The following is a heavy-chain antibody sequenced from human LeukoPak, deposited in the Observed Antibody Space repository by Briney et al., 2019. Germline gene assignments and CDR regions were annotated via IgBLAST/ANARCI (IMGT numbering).Heavy chain of an antibody. CDR3: AKHSYRVDSFTDY. CDR2: ISGSGGST. Sequence: GGSLRLSCAASGFTFSNAWMSWVRQAPGKGLEWVSGISGSGGSTYYADSVKGRFTISRDNSKNTLYLQMNSLRAEDTAVYYCAKHSYRVDSFTDYWGQGTLVTVSS. J-gene: IGHJ4*02. V-gene: IGHV3-23*01. D-gene: IGHD5-12*01. CDR1: GFTFSNAW.